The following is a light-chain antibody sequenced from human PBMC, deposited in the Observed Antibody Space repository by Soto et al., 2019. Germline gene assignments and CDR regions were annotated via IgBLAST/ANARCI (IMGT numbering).Light chain of an antibody. V-gene: IGLV2-14*01. J-gene: IGLJ1*01. CDR2: EVT. CDR3: SPFTSTSTRL. Sequence: QSALTQPASVSGSPGQSITISCTGTSSDIGSYDYVSWYQQHPGKAPNLIIYEVTDRPSGVSNRFSGSKSGNTASLTISGLQAEDEADYYCSPFTSTSTRLFGSGNKVTV. CDR1: SSDIGSYDY.